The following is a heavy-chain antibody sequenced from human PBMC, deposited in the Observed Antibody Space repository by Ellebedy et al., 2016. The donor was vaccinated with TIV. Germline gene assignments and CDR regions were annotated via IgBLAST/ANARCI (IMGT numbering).Heavy chain of an antibody. V-gene: IGHV3-74*01. J-gene: IGHJ4*02. D-gene: IGHD1-26*01. CDR3: AKDGSSGSYPDY. CDR1: GFTFSTYW. CDR2: INSDGSST. Sequence: GESLKISCAVSGFTFSTYWMNWVRQAPGKGLVWVSRINSDGSSTSYADSVKGRFTISRDNAKNTLYLQMNSLRAEDTAVYYCAKDGSSGSYPDYWGQGTLVTVSS.